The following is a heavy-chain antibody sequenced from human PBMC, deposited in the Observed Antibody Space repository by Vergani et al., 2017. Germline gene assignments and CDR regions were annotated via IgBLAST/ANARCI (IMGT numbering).Heavy chain of an antibody. D-gene: IGHD3-3*01. CDR2: ISGSGGNT. J-gene: IGHJ6*03. V-gene: IGHV3-23*04. CDR1: GFTFGDYA. CDR3: ARGSSRYYDFWSGFSPYYYYYMDV. Sequence: EVQLVESGGGLVQPGRSLRLSCTASGFTFGDYAMTWVRQAPGKGLEWVSAISGSGGNTFYTDSVKGRFTISRDNSKNTLYLQMNSLRAEDTAVYYCARGSSRYYDFWSGFSPYYYYYMDVWGKGTTVTVSS.